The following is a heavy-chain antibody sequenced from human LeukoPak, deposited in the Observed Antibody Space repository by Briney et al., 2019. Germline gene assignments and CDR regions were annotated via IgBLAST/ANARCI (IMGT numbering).Heavy chain of an antibody. J-gene: IGHJ4*02. CDR2: IRQDGDTK. CDR3: ARSLPYGTTWYGRSDF. CDR1: GFPFNAYW. Sequence: GGSLRLSCAASGFPFNAYWMTWVRQAPGKGLEWVANIRQDGDTKYCVDSVKGRFTISRDNAMNSLYLQMNSLRAEDTAIYYCARSLPYGTTWYGRSDFWGQGTLVTVSS. D-gene: IGHD6-13*01. V-gene: IGHV3-7*03.